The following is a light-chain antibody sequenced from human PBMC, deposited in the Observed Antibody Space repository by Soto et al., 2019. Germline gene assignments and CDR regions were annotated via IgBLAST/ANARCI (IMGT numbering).Light chain of an antibody. CDR2: SAS. V-gene: IGKV1-39*01. J-gene: IGKJ2*01. CDR3: QQCYVAPYN. Sequence: SHMTQSPSSVSASVGDTVTITCRASQDINVYLNWYQQKPGEVPKLLIYSASSRHSGVPSRFTGSGSETDFTLTIRSLEPEDFATYYCQQCYVAPYNFGRGTKVDIK. CDR1: QDINVY.